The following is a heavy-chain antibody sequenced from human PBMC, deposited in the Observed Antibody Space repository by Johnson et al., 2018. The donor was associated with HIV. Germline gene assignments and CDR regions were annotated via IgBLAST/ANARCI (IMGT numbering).Heavy chain of an antibody. CDR2: ISYDGSNK. J-gene: IGHJ3*02. CDR3: ARGRGGGTYQGGAFDI. V-gene: IGHV3-30*04. D-gene: IGHD1-26*01. Sequence: QVQLVESGGGLVQPGGSLRLSCAASGFTFSSYAMHWVRQAPGKGLEWVALISYDGSNKYYADSVKGRFSISRDNSKNRLYLQMNSLRAEDRSVEYCARGRGGGTYQGGAFDIWGQGTMVTVSS. CDR1: GFTFSSYA.